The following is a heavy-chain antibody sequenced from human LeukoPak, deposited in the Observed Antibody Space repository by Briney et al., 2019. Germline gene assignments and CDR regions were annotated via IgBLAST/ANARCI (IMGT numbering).Heavy chain of an antibody. D-gene: IGHD3-3*01. J-gene: IGHJ4*02. Sequence: YPGGSLRLSCAASGFTFSSYAMHWVRQAPGKGLEWVAVISYDGSNKYYADSVKGRFTISRDNSKNTLYLQMNSLRAEDTAVYYCARDRYDFWSGYLKGIGLFDYWGQGTLVTVSS. CDR3: ARDRYDFWSGYLKGIGLFDY. CDR2: ISYDGSNK. CDR1: GFTFSSYA. V-gene: IGHV3-30-3*01.